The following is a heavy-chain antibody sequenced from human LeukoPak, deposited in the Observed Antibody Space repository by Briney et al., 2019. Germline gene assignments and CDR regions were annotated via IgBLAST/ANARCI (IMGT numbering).Heavy chain of an antibody. CDR3: AREGGDSSGYYHDY. V-gene: IGHV4-59*12. D-gene: IGHD3-22*01. CDR1: GGSISSYY. CDR2: IYYSGST. Sequence: SETLSLTCTVSGGSISSYYWSWIRQPPGKGLEWIGYIYYSGSTNYNPSLKSRVTISVDTSKNQFSLKLSSVTAADTAVYYCAREGGDSSGYYHDYWGQGTLVTVSS. J-gene: IGHJ4*02.